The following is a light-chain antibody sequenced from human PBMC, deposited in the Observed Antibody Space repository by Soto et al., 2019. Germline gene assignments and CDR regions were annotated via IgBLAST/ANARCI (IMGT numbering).Light chain of an antibody. CDR2: GDS. Sequence: AFQMTQSPPSLSASVGARVTITCRARQATRNDLGWYQQTPGKAPNLLIFGDSHLQAGVPVRFSASRCGTTFTLSVSAFQPEDFPSYYCLQDYTYPWTFGQGTKVDI. V-gene: IGKV1-6*01. J-gene: IGKJ1*01. CDR3: LQDYTYPWT. CDR1: QATRND.